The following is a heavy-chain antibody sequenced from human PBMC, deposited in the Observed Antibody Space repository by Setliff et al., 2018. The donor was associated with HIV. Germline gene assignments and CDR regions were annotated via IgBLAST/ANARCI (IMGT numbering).Heavy chain of an antibody. CDR2: ISAYNGNT. CDR1: GYTFTSYG. D-gene: IGHD3-10*01. V-gene: IGHV1-18*01. Sequence: ASVKVSCKASGYTFTSYGISWVRQAPRQGLEWMGWISAYNGNTNYAQKLQGRVTMTTDTSTSTAYMELRSLRSDDTAVYYCARDQITMVRGTLGAFDIWGQGTMVTVSS. J-gene: IGHJ3*02. CDR3: ARDQITMVRGTLGAFDI.